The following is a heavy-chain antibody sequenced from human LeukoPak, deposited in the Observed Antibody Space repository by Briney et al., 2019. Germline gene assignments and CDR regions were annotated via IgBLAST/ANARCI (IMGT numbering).Heavy chain of an antibody. CDR1: GFTFDDYA. Sequence: GGSLRLSCAASGFTFDDYAMHWVRQAPGKGLEWVSLINGDGDSSYYTDSVKGRFTISRDNSKNSLYLQMNSLRTEDTALYFCAKGQLTDLCWFDPWGQGTLVTVSS. CDR2: INGDGDSS. J-gene: IGHJ5*02. CDR3: AKGQLTDLCWFDP. V-gene: IGHV3-43*02. D-gene: IGHD2/OR15-2a*01.